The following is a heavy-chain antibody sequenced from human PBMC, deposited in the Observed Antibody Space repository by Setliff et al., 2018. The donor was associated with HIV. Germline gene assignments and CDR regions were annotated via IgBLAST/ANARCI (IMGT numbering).Heavy chain of an antibody. CDR1: GGSISGYY. Sequence: SETLSLTCNVSGGSISGYYWSWIRQPAGKGLEWMGRIYTSGGTHYNPALESRLTISVDPSKNQISLRLNSVTAADTGVYYCARGVLSLGTYYYYMDVWGKGTMVTVSS. J-gene: IGHJ6*03. CDR3: ARGVLSLGTYYYYMDV. V-gene: IGHV4-4*07. D-gene: IGHD3-16*01. CDR2: IYTSGGT.